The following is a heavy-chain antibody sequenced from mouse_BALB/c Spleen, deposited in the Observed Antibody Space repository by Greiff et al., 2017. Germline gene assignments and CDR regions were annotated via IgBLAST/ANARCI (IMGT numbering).Heavy chain of an antibody. V-gene: IGHV5-6*02. CDR2: ISSGGSYT. CDR1: GFTFSSYG. CDR3: ARHEGTALDY. J-gene: IGHJ2*01. D-gene: IGHD1-2*01. Sequence: MLVESGGDLVKPGGSLKLSCAASGFTFSSYGMSWVRQTPDKRLEWVATISSGGSYTYYPDSVKGRFTISRDNAKNTLYLQMSSLKSEDTAMYYCARHEGTALDYWGQGTTLTVSS.